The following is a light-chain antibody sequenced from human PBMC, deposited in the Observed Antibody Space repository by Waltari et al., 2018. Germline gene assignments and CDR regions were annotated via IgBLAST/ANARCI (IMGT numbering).Light chain of an antibody. J-gene: IGKJ1*01. CDR1: QSISSW. CDR2: KAS. Sequence: DIQMTQSPSTLSASVGDRVTITCRASQSISSWLAWYQQKPGKAPKLLIYKASSLESGVPSRFSGSGSGTEFTLTISSLQPDDFATYDCQQYNSYSPRTFGQGTKVEIK. CDR3: QQYNSYSPRT. V-gene: IGKV1-5*03.